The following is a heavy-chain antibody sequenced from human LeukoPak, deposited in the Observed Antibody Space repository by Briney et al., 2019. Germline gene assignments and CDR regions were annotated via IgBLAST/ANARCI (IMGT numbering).Heavy chain of an antibody. CDR2: ISGSGGST. D-gene: IGHD4-17*01. V-gene: IGHV3-23*01. J-gene: IGHJ4*02. CDR1: GFTFSSYA. CDR3: AKGPYGERRLDY. Sequence: GGSLRLSCAASGFTFSSYAMSWVRQAPGKGLEWVSAISGSGGSTYYADSVKGRFTISRDNSKNTLYLQMNSLRAGDTAVYYCAKGPYGERRLDYWGQGTLVTVSS.